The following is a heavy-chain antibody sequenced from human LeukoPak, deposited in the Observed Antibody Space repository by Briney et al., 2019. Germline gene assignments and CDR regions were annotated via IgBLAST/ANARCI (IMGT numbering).Heavy chain of an antibody. D-gene: IGHD5-18*01. CDR2: ISWNSGSI. CDR3: AKDYTAMVRGPDY. J-gene: IGHJ4*02. Sequence: GGSLRLSCAASGFTFDDYAMHWVRQAPGKGLEWVSGISWNSGSIGYADSVKGRFTISRDNAKNSLYLQMNSLRAEDTALYYCAKDYTAMVRGPDYWGQGTLVTVPS. CDR1: GFTFDDYA. V-gene: IGHV3-9*01.